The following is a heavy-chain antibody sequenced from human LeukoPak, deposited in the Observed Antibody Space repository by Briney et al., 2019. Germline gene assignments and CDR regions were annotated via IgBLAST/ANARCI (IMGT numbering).Heavy chain of an antibody. CDR1: GGTFSSYA. Sequence: ASVKVSCEASGGTFSSYAISWVRQAPGQGLEWMGGIIPIFGTANYAQKFQGRVTITADESTSTAYMELSSLRSEDTAVYYCARVTLPLNWFDPWGQGTLVTVSS. D-gene: IGHD4-23*01. CDR3: ARVTLPLNWFDP. CDR2: IIPIFGTA. V-gene: IGHV1-69*01. J-gene: IGHJ5*02.